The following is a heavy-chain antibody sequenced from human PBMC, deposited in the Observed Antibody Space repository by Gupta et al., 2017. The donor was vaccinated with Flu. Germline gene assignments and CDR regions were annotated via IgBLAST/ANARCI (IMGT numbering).Heavy chain of an antibody. D-gene: IGHD2/OR15-2a*01. CDR1: GVNFTRDW. CDR3: ARDGPNMVIELDI. Sequence: EVQLVQSGGGLVQPGGSLRLSCAASGVNFTRDWTHWVRQVPGKGLVWVSRMNMDGTRIDYADSVKGRFTISRDNAKNTLYLQMNSLRGEDTAVYYCARDGPNMVIELDIWGQGTFVTVSS. J-gene: IGHJ3*02. V-gene: IGHV3-74*01. CDR2: MNMDGTRI.